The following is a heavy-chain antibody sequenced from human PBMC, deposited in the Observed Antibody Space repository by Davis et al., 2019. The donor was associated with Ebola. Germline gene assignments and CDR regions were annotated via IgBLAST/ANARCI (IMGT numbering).Heavy chain of an antibody. CDR2: FDPEDAEA. CDR1: GYTLSEFS. J-gene: IGHJ3*02. Sequence: ASVKVSCKVSGYTLSEFSIHWVRQAPGKGLEWMGYFDPEDAEALYAQNFQDRVTMTEDTSTDTAYMELGSLRSEDTAVYYCAAGGLGGGFDIWGHGTMVTVSS. V-gene: IGHV1-24*01. D-gene: IGHD2-15*01. CDR3: AAGGLGGGFDI.